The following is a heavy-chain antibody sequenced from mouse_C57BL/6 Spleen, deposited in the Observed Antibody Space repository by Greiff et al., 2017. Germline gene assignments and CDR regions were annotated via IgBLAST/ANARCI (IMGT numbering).Heavy chain of an antibody. Sequence: VHVKQSGPELVKPGASVKMSCKASGYTFTDYNMHWVKQSHGKSLEWIGYINPNNGGTSYNQKFKGKATLTVNKSSSTAYMELRSLTSEDSAVYYCARTPFYDGYYVGAMDYWGQGTSVTVSS. V-gene: IGHV1-22*01. D-gene: IGHD2-3*01. J-gene: IGHJ4*01. CDR3: ARTPFYDGYYVGAMDY. CDR1: GYTFTDYN. CDR2: INPNNGGT.